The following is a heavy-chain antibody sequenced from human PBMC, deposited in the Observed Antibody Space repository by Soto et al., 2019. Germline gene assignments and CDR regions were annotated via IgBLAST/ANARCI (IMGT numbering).Heavy chain of an antibody. CDR2: ISYDGSNS. V-gene: IGHV3-30*04. Sequence: QLQLVESGGGVVQPGRSLRLSCAASASTFSNYIMHWVRQAPGKGLEWVAFISYDGSNSNYADFVEGRFTISRDNPKNVLDLQLSSLRPDDTAVYYCAGGDNYYALGVWGQGTTVTVSS. CDR3: AGGDNYYALGV. D-gene: IGHD3-16*01. J-gene: IGHJ6*02. CDR1: ASTFSNYI.